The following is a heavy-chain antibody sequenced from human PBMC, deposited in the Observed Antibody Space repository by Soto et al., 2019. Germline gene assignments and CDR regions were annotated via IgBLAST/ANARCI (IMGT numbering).Heavy chain of an antibody. CDR2: IYYSGST. D-gene: IGHD3-10*01. J-gene: IGHJ3*02. CDR1: GGSISSGGYY. CDR3: ARDDMRGYYGSRRRAFGI. Sequence: QVQLQESGPGLVKPSQTLSLTCTVSGGSISSGGYYWSWIRQHPGKGLEWIGYIYYSGSTYYNPSLKSRATITVDTSKNHFALKLSSVTAADTAVYYCARDDMRGYYGSRRRAFGILGQGKMVTLSS. V-gene: IGHV4-31*03.